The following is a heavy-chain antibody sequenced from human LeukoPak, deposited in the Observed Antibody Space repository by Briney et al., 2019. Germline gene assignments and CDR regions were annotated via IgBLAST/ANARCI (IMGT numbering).Heavy chain of an antibody. D-gene: IGHD3-3*01. V-gene: IGHV4-34*01. CDR2: INHSGST. J-gene: IGHJ4*02. CDR3: ARHTLWSGYRKYFDY. Sequence: SETLSLTCAVYGGSFSGYYWSWIRQPPGKGLEWIGEINHSGSTNYNPSLKSRVTISVDTSKNQFSLKLSSVTAADTAVYYCARHTLWSGYRKYFDYWGQGTLVTVSS. CDR1: GGSFSGYY.